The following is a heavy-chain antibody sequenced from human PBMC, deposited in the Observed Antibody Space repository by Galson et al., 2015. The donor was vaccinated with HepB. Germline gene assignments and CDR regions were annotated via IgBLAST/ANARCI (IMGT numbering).Heavy chain of an antibody. V-gene: IGHV3-23*01. D-gene: IGHD2-15*01. J-gene: IGHJ4*02. CDR2: XGGXXXST. Sequence: APXRGXXXVSXXGGXXXSTYXXXSVKGRFTISRDNSKNTLYLQMNSLRAEXTAVYYCAKGYXXXGSCXFDXWGQGXL. CDR3: AKGYXXXGSCXFDX.